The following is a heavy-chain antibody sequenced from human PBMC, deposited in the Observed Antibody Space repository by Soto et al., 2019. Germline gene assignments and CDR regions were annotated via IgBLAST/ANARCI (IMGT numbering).Heavy chain of an antibody. CDR2: IIPIFGTA. J-gene: IGHJ5*02. V-gene: IGHV1-69*13. D-gene: IGHD3-10*01. CDR3: ARAVLLLVRGVINWFDP. Sequence: ASVKVSCKASGGTFSSYAISWVRQAPGQGLEWMGGIIPIFGTANYAQKFQGRVTITADESTSTAYMELSSLRSEDTAVYYCARAVLLLVRGVINWFDPWGQGTLVTVSS. CDR1: GGTFSSYA.